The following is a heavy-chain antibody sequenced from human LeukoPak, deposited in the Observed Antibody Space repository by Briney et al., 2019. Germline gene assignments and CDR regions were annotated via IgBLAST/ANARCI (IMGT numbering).Heavy chain of an antibody. V-gene: IGHV3-48*02. CDR1: GFTFSSYS. CDR2: ISSSSSTM. CDR3: ASAILPEGSGSRYFDY. Sequence: GGSLRLSCAASGFTFSSYSMNWVRQAPGKGLEWVSYISSSSSTMYYADSVKGRFTISRDNAKNSLYLQMNSLRDEDTAVYYCASAILPEGSGSRYFDYWGQGTLVTVSS. D-gene: IGHD3-10*01. J-gene: IGHJ4*02.